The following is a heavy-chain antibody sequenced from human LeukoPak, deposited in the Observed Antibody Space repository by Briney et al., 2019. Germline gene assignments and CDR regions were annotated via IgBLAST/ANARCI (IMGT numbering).Heavy chain of an antibody. CDR1: GYIFSNYW. Sequence: GESLKISCKGSGYIFSNYWIGWVRQMPGKGLEWMGIIYPGDSDTRYSPSFQGQVTISADKSISTAYLQWSSLKASDSAMYSCARFYTSGWYTWGQGTLVTVSS. CDR2: IYPGDSDT. D-gene: IGHD6-19*01. J-gene: IGHJ5*02. V-gene: IGHV5-51*01. CDR3: ARFYTSGWYT.